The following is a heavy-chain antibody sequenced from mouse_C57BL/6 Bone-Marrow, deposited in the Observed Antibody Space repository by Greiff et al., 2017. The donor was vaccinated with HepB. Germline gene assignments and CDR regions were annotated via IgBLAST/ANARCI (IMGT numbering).Heavy chain of an antibody. CDR2: INYDGSST. V-gene: IGHV5-16*01. Sequence: EVKLVESEGGLVQPGSSMKLSCTASGFTFSDYYMAWVRQVPEKGLEWVANINYDGSSTYYLDSLKSRFIISRDNAKNILYLQMSSLKSEDTATYYCARCDYDGSYYYAMDYWGQGTSVTVSS. D-gene: IGHD2-4*01. CDR3: ARCDYDGSYYYAMDY. J-gene: IGHJ4*01. CDR1: GFTFSDYY.